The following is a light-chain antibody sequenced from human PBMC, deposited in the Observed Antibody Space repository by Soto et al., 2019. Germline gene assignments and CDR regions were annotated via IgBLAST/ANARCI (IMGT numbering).Light chain of an antibody. V-gene: IGKV3-11*01. CDR1: QSVSIY. J-gene: IGKJ2*02. Sequence: EIVLTQSPATLSLSPGERATLSCRASQSVSIYLAWYQQKSGQAPRLLIYDASNRATGIPARFSGSGSGTDFTLTISSLEPGDFAVYYCQQRSNWPGTFGQGTKLEIK. CDR2: DAS. CDR3: QQRSNWPGT.